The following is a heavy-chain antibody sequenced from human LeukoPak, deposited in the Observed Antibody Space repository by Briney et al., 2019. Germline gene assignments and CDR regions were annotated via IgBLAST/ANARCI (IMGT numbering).Heavy chain of an antibody. CDR2: ISWDGGST. J-gene: IGHJ6*02. CDR3: ARDWDYGAPYYYYGMDV. D-gene: IGHD4-17*01. CDR1: GFTFDDYA. Sequence: PGGSLRLSCAASGFTFDDYAMHWVRQAPGKGLEWVSLISWDGGSTYYADSVKGRFTISRDNSKNTLYLQMNSLRAEDTAVYYCARDWDYGAPYYYYGMDVWGQGTTVTVSS. V-gene: IGHV3-43D*03.